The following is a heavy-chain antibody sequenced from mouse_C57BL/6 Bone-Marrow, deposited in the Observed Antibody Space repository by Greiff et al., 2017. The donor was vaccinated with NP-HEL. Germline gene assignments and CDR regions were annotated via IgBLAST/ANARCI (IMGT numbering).Heavy chain of an antibody. CDR1: GYTFTSYW. J-gene: IGHJ3*01. D-gene: IGHD1-1*01. CDR2: IDPSDSYT. V-gene: IGHV1-50*01. Sequence: VQLQQPGAELVKPGASVKLSCKASGYTFTSYWMQWVKQRPGQGLAWIGEIDPSDSYTNYNQKFKGKATLTVDTSSSTAYMQLSSLTSEDSAVYYCARFPYGSFAYWGQGTLVTVSA. CDR3: ARFPYGSFAY.